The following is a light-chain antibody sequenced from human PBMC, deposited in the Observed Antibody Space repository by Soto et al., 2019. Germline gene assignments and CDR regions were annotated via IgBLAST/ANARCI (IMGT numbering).Light chain of an antibody. CDR1: QSVSRY. CDR2: GAS. Sequence: EIVMTQSPASLSVSPGERVTLSCTASQSVSRYSAWYQQIPGQAPRLLIHGASTGAIGVPDRFSSSGSGTEFTLTISTLQSEDSAVYYCHQYKNWPWTFGQGPRGIS. V-gene: IGKV3-15*01. J-gene: IGKJ1*01. CDR3: HQYKNWPWT.